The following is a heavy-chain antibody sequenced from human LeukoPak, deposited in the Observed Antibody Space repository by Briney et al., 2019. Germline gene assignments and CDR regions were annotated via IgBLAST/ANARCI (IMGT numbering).Heavy chain of an antibody. V-gene: IGHV4-59*08. CDR3: ARLYCSGGSCYLNWFDP. J-gene: IGHJ5*02. CDR1: GDSIGSYY. CDR2: ISYSGTT. Sequence: SETLSLTCTVSGDSIGSYYWTWIRQPPGKGLEWIGYISYSGTTNYNPSLESRVAISRDTSKNQFSLMVISVTAADTAVYYCARLYCSGGSCYLNWFDPWGQGTLVTVSS. D-gene: IGHD2-15*01.